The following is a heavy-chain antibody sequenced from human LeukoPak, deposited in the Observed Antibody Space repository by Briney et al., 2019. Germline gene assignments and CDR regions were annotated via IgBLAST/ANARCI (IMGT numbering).Heavy chain of an antibody. CDR3: ARDEYRSRWLHP. Sequence: GGSLRLSCAASGFTFCTNWMSWGRLAPGKGLEWGANIKGDGSEKWYADSVKGRFTISRDNAQNSVHLQMNSLRAEDTAVYHCARDEYRSRWLHPWGEGTLVTVTS. J-gene: IGHJ5*02. CDR2: IKGDGSEK. V-gene: IGHV3-7*01. CDR1: GFTFCTNW. D-gene: IGHD5-24*01.